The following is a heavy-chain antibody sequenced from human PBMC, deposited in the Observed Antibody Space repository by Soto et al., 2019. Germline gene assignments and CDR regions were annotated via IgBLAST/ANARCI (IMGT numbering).Heavy chain of an antibody. D-gene: IGHD6-6*01. Sequence: TLSLPCAVYVGSFSGYYWNLIRQPPGKGLEWIGQVDHRGSTNYNPSLKSRVTISVDTSKNHFSLQLTSVTAADTSVYYCARDSLAARRYFDYWGQGNLVTVSS. J-gene: IGHJ4*02. CDR2: VDHRGST. CDR3: ARDSLAARRYFDY. CDR1: VGSFSGYY. V-gene: IGHV4-34*01.